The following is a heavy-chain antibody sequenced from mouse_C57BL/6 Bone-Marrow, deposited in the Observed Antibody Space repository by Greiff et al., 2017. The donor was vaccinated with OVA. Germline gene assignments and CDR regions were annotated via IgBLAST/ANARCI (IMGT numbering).Heavy chain of an antibody. CDR1: GYTFTDYE. J-gene: IGHJ3*01. D-gene: IGHD2-3*01. CDR2: IDPETGGT. V-gene: IGHV1-15*01. Sequence: QVQLQQSGAELVRPGASVTLSCKASGYTFTDYEMHWVKQTPVHGLEWVGAIDPETGGTAYNQKFKGKAILTADKSSSTAYMELRSLTSEDSAVYYCTRVGDGYYGFAYWGQGTLVTVSA. CDR3: TRVGDGYYGFAY.